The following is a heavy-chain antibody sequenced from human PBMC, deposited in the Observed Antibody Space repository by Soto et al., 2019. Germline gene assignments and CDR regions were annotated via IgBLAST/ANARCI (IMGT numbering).Heavy chain of an antibody. D-gene: IGHD3-16*01. CDR1: GFSFSNFA. CDR3: AKGSTRGYGIIWGRSQFDY. J-gene: IGHJ4*02. Sequence: EVQLLESGGGLVQPGGSLRLSCAASGFSFSNFAMSWVRQAPGKGLKWVSSISDSGDSTYYADSVKGRFTISRDNSKNTLYLQMNSLRAEDTAVYYCAKGSTRGYGIIWGRSQFDYWGQGTPVTVSS. V-gene: IGHV3-23*01. CDR2: ISDSGDST.